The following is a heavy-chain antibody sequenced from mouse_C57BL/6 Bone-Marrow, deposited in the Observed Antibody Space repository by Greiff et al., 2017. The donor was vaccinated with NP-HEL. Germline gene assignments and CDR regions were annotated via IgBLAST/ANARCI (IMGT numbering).Heavy chain of an antibody. CDR1: GYTFTDYY. J-gene: IGHJ3*01. Sequence: MDQSGPELVKPGASVKISCKASGYTFTDYYMNWVKQSHGKSLEWIGDINPNNGGTSYNQKFKGKATLTVDKSSSTAYMELRSLTSEDSAVYYCARGRFAYWGQGTLVTVSA. CDR2: INPNNGGT. CDR3: ARGRFAY. V-gene: IGHV1-26*01.